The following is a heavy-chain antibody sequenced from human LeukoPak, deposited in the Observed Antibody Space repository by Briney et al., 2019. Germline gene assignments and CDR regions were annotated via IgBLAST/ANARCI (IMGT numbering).Heavy chain of an antibody. CDR3: AKPYCSGGSCRFDY. V-gene: IGHV3-7*03. Sequence: PGGSLRLSCAASGFTFSSYWMSWVRQAPGKGLEWVANIKQDGSEKYYVDSVKGRFTISRDNAKNSLYLQMNSLRAEDTAVYYCAKPYCSGGSCRFDYWGQGTLVTVSS. J-gene: IGHJ4*02. CDR1: GFTFSSYW. D-gene: IGHD2-15*01. CDR2: IKQDGSEK.